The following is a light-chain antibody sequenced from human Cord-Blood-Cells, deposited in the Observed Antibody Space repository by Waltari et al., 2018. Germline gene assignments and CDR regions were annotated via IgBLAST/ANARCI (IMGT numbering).Light chain of an antibody. V-gene: IGLV1-44*01. CDR1: SSNIGSNT. CDR3: AAWDDSLNGWV. J-gene: IGLJ3*02. Sequence: QSVLTQPPSASGTPGQRATISCSGSSSNIGSNTVNWYQQLPGTAPKPLIYSNNQRPSGVPDRFSGSKSGTSASLAISGLQSEDEADYYCAAWDDSLNGWVFGGGTKLTVL. CDR2: SNN.